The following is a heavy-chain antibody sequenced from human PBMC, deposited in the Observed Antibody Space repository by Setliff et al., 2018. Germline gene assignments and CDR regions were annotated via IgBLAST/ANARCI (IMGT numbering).Heavy chain of an antibody. D-gene: IGHD2-15*01. CDR2: IYYSGST. CDR3: ARRHCSGGSCYSLNYFDY. Sequence: KPSETLSLTCTVSGGSISSGGYYWSWIRQHPGKGLEWIGYIYYSGSTYYNPSLKSRVTISVDTSKNQFSLKLSSVTAADTAVYYCARRHCSGGSCYSLNYFDYWGQGTLVTVSS. V-gene: IGHV4-31*03. CDR1: GGSISSGGYY. J-gene: IGHJ4*02.